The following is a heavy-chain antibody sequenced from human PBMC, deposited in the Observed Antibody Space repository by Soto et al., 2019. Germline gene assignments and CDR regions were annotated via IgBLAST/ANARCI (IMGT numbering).Heavy chain of an antibody. CDR1: S. J-gene: IGHJ4*02. CDR3: ARDQDCSSTSCYYY. Sequence: SLWWVHHSTGQGLEWMGMIIPSGGTTNYAQKFQGRVTITADKSTSTAYMELSSLRSEDTAVYYCARDQDCSSTSCYYYWGQGTLVTVSS. CDR2: IIPSGGTT. V-gene: IGHV1-69*08. D-gene: IGHD2-2*01.